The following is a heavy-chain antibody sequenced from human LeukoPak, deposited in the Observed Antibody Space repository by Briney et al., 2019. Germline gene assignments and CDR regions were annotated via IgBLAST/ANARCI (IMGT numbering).Heavy chain of an antibody. V-gene: IGHV1-8*01. CDR2: MNPNSGNT. Sequence: ASVKVSCKASGYTFTSYNINWVRQAAGHRREGMGWMNPNSGNTGYAQKFQGRVTMTRNTSISTAYMELSSLRSEDTAVYYCARYPPLLRFLEWSYYYYGMDVWGQGTTVTVSS. D-gene: IGHD3-3*01. CDR1: GYTFTSYN. CDR3: ARYPPLLRFLEWSYYYYGMDV. J-gene: IGHJ6*02.